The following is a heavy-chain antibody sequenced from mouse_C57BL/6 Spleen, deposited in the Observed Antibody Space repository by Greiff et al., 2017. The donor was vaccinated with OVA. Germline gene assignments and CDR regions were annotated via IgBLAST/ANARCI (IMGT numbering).Heavy chain of an antibody. Sequence: EVQLQQSGPGLAKPSQTLSLTCSVTGYSITSDYWNWLRKFPGNKLEYMGYISYSGSTYYNPSLKSRISITRDTSKNQYYLQLNSVTTEDTATYYCARSYGGYEYYYAMDYWGQGTSVTVSS. V-gene: IGHV3-8*01. CDR2: ISYSGST. J-gene: IGHJ4*01. CDR1: GYSITSDY. CDR3: ARSYGGYEYYYAMDY. D-gene: IGHD2-3*01.